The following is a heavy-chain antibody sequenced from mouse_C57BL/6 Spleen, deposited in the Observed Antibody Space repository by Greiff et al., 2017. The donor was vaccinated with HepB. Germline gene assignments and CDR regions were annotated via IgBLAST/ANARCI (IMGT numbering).Heavy chain of an antibody. CDR1: GFNFKNSY. V-gene: IGHV14-3*01. CDR3: ARSRDYGYGYFDD. CDR2: IDPASGST. J-gene: IGHJ1*03. Sequence: EVQLQQSVAELVRPGASVKLSCTASGFNFKNSYMHWVQQRPEQGLEWIGWIDPASGSTKYAPKFQGKATITGDTATNTAYLQLSSLTSEDTAIYYCARSRDYGYGYFDDWGTGTTVTVSS. D-gene: IGHD1-1*02.